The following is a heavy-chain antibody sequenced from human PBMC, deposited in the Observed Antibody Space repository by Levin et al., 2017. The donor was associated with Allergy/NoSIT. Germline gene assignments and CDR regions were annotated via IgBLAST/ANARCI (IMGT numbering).Heavy chain of an antibody. J-gene: IGHJ6*02. CDR3: GGTTRGYYYGTDI. CDR2: ISSTSNLI. Sequence: GGSLRLSCAASGLTFSSYGMNWVRQAPGKGLEWVSYISSTSNLIYYADSLKGRFTISRDNAKNSLYLQMNSLRAEDTAVYYCGGTTRGYYYGTDIWGQGTTVTVSS. V-gene: IGHV3-48*01. CDR1: GLTFSSYG. D-gene: IGHD3-3*01.